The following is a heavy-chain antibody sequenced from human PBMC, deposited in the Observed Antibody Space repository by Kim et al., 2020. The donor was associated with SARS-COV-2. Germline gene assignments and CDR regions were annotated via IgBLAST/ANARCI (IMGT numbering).Heavy chain of an antibody. D-gene: IGHD6-13*01. V-gene: IGHV3-13*01. Sequence: GGSLRLSCAASGFTFSRYDMHWVRQATGKGLEWVSAIGTAGDTYYPGSVEGRFTISRENAMNSLYLQMNSLRAGDTAVYFCVRGDLAAAGHWYFDLWGRGTLVTVSS. CDR1: GFTFSRYD. CDR3: VRGDLAAAGHWYFDL. CDR2: IGTAGDT. J-gene: IGHJ2*01.